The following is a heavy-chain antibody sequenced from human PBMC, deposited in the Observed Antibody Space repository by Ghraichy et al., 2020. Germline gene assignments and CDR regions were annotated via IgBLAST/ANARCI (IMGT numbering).Heavy chain of an antibody. V-gene: IGHV3-23*01. J-gene: IGHJ4*02. CDR2: LGGSGTGT. Sequence: GGSLRLSCEASGFTFSSYAMSWVRQAPGKGLEWVSSLGGSGTGTYYADSVKGRFTISRDNSKNTLYLQMNSLRAEDTAVYYCAKINMILPPNNRLQIEPLFLGYFDYWGRGTLVTVSS. CDR1: GFTFSSYA. CDR3: AKINMILPPNNRLQIEPLFLGYFDY. D-gene: IGHD1/OR15-1a*01.